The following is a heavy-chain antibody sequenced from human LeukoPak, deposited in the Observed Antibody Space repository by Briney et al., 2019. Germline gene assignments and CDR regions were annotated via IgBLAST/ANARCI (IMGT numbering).Heavy chain of an antibody. J-gene: IGHJ5*02. V-gene: IGHV4-30-4*01. CDR3: ARPYYYDSRIDP. CDR1: GFSISSGDYY. D-gene: IGHD3-22*01. Sequence: SETLSLTCTVSGFSISSGDYYWSWIRQPPGNGLEWIGYIYSSGSTYHNPSLKNRATVSLDTSKNQLSLKLSSVTAADTAVYYCARPYYYDSRIDPWGQGTLVTVSS. CDR2: IYSSGST.